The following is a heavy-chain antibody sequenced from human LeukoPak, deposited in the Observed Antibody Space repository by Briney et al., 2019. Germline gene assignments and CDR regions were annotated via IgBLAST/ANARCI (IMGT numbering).Heavy chain of an antibody. CDR2: ISFTSTTT. CDR1: GFAFSTYS. J-gene: IGHJ6*02. D-gene: IGHD6-13*01. V-gene: IGHV3-48*01. CDR3: ARDEGGIAAAGYYYNYGMDV. Sequence: GGSLRLSCAASGFAFSTYSMNWVRQAPGKGLEWVSYISFTSTTTCYADSVKGRFTISRDNAKNSLYLQMNSLRPEDTAVYYCARDEGGIAAAGYYYNYGMDVWGQGNTVTVSS.